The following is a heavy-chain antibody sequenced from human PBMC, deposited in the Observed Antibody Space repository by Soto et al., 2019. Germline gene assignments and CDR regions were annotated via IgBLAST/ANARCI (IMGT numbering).Heavy chain of an antibody. D-gene: IGHD6-6*01. Sequence: GGSLRLSCAASGFTFISYSMNWVRQAPGKGLEWVSSISSSSSYIYYADSVKGRFTISRDNAKNSLYLQMNSLRAEDTAVYYCARVRGAARRYYFDYWGQGTLVTVSS. CDR1: GFTFISYS. J-gene: IGHJ4*02. V-gene: IGHV3-21*01. CDR3: ARVRGAARRYYFDY. CDR2: ISSSSSYI.